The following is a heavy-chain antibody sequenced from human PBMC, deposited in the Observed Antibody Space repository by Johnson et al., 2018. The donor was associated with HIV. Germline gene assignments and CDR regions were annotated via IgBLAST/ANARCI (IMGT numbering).Heavy chain of an antibody. V-gene: IGHV3-33*08. CDR3: ARGLIAVAGFDAFDI. CDR1: ESSFSTYA. CDR2: IRYDESNK. D-gene: IGHD6-19*01. Sequence: QMQLVESGGGVVQPGRSLRLSCAASESSFSTYALHWVRQAPGKGLAWVAFIRYDESNKYYADSLKGRFTISRDNSKNTLYLQMNSLSAGDTAVYYCARGLIAVAGFDAFDIWGQGTMVTVSS. J-gene: IGHJ3*02.